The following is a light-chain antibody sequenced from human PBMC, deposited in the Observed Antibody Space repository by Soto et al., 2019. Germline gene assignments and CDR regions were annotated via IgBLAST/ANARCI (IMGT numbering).Light chain of an antibody. Sequence: EIVLTQSPGTLSLSPGERATLSCRASQTITNNYLAWYQQKPGQAPRLVMSGASSRATGIPDRFSGGGSETDFTLTISRLEPEDFAVYYCQQYDSSYPLGQGTKLEIK. CDR3: QQYDSSYP. V-gene: IGKV3-20*01. CDR1: QTITNNY. CDR2: GAS. J-gene: IGKJ2*01.